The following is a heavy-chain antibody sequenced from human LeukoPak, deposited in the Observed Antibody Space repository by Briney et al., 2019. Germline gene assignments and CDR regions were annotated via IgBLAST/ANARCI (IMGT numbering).Heavy chain of an antibody. CDR3: ASGPAIWARYCSGGSCYSYPPFDS. CDR1: GGSISSGGYY. Sequence: SETLSLTCTVSGGSISSGGYYWSWIRQPPGKGMEWIGFIYHSGSTYYNPSLQSRVTISVPRSKNQFSLKLSSVTAADTAVYYCASGPAIWARYCSGGSCYSYPPFDSWGQGTLVTVSS. J-gene: IGHJ4*02. V-gene: IGHV4-30-2*01. D-gene: IGHD2-15*01. CDR2: IYHSGST.